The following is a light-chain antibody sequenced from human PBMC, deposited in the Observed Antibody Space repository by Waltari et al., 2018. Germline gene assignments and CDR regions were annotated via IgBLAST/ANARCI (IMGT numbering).Light chain of an antibody. V-gene: IGLV1-40*01. CDR1: SSNIGTRYG. CDR3: QSYDIALSAWV. Sequence: QSVLTQPPSVSGVPGQRVTISCTGSSSNIGTRYGVHWYQQLPGTTPKLLIDANHRRRSGVPDRISGSKSGTSSSLAITGLQPEDEADYYCQSYDIALSAWVFGGGTRLTVL. J-gene: IGLJ3*02. CDR2: ANH.